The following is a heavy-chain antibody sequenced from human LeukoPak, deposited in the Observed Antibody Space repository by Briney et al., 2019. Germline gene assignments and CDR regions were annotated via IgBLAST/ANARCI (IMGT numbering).Heavy chain of an antibody. Sequence: GGSLRLSCAASGFTFSSYAMSWVRQAPGKGLEWVSAISGSGGSTYYADSVKGRFTISRDNSKNTLYLQMSSLRAEDTAVYYCEGQLVSPDAFDIWGQGTMVTVSS. CDR2: ISGSGGST. D-gene: IGHD6-6*01. V-gene: IGHV3-23*01. CDR1: GFTFSSYA. CDR3: EGQLVSPDAFDI. J-gene: IGHJ3*02.